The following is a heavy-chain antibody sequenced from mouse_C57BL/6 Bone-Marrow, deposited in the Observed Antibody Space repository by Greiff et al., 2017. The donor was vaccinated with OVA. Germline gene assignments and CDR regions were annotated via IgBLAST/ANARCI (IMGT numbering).Heavy chain of an antibody. CDR2: IDPETGGT. CDR1: GYTFTDYE. CDR3: TRDCGSSLWFAY. D-gene: IGHD1-1*01. V-gene: IGHV1-15*01. Sequence: VQLQESGAELVRPGASVTLSCKASGYTFTDYEMHWVKQRPVHGLEWIGAIDPETGGTAYNQKFKGKATLTADTSSSTAYMQLRSLTSEDSAVYYCTRDCGSSLWFAYWGQGTLVTVSA. J-gene: IGHJ3*01.